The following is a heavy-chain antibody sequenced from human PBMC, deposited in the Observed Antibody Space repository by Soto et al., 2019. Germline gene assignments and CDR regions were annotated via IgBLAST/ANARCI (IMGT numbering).Heavy chain of an antibody. J-gene: IGHJ4*02. CDR1: GFTFSSYA. D-gene: IGHD2-21*02. V-gene: IGHV3-30-3*01. CDR2: ISYDGSNK. CDR3: AKDSANNVVVTAIPNY. Sequence: GGSLRLSCAASGFTFSSYAMHWVRQAPGKGLEWVAVISYDGSNKYYADSVKGRFTISRDNSKNTLYLQMNSLRAEDTAVYYCAKDSANNVVVTAIPNYWGQGTLVTVSS.